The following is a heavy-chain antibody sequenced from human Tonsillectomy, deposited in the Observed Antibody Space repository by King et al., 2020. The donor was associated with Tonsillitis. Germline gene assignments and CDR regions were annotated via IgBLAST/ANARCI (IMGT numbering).Heavy chain of an antibody. J-gene: IGHJ3*02. D-gene: IGHD3-3*01. CDR3: TRDQVFWSGYWGINAFDI. CDR2: MMRKGYGGTT. CDR1: GFTFGVYA. V-gene: IGHV3-49*03. Sequence: VQLVEAGGGWVQPGRSLRLSCTASGFTFGVYAMSGFRQAPGDGREWVVVMMRKGYGGTTENAASVKCRLTISRDNSKSMAHLQMNSLKTEDTAVYYCTRDQVFWSGYWGINAFDIWGQGTMVTVSS.